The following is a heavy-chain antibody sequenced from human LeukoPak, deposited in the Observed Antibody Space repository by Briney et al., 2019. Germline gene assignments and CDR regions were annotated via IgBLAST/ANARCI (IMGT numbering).Heavy chain of an antibody. CDR1: GDSISNYY. D-gene: IGHD6-13*01. J-gene: IGHJ4*02. Sequence: SETLSLTCTVSGDSISNYYWGWIRQSPGKGLEWIGYIYYSGTTNYNPSLRGRVTMSVDTSKNQFSLNLNSVTAADTAVYYCANLYSSSWYRNYWGQGTLVTVSS. CDR2: IYYSGTT. CDR3: ANLYSSSWYRNY. V-gene: IGHV4-59*01.